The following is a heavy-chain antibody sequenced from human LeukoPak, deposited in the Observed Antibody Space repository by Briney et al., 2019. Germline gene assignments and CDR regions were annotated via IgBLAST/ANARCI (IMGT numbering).Heavy chain of an antibody. V-gene: IGHV4-31*03. CDR1: GGSISSGGYY. CDR3: ARLTYARFDY. CDR2: IYYSGST. Sequence: SETLSLTCTVSGGSISSGGYYWRWLRQHPGTGLEWIGYIYYSGSTYYNPSLKSRVTISVDTSKNQFSLKLSSVTAADTAVYYCARLTYARFDYWGQGTLVTVSS. J-gene: IGHJ4*02. D-gene: IGHD2-2*01.